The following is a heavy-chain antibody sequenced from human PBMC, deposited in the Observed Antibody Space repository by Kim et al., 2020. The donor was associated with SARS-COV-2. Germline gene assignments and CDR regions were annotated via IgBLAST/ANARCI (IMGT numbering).Heavy chain of an antibody. CDR3: AKETDYGLDV. Sequence: GGSLRLSCVASGFTSGTLALDWVRQAPGKGLEWVAFISYDGTSKNYGDSVRGRFIISRDNSKNTMYLQMNSLRGEDTAVYYCAKETDYGLDVWGHGTTV. D-gene: IGHD3-10*01. CDR1: GFTSGTLA. V-gene: IGHV3-30*18. CDR2: ISYDGTSK. J-gene: IGHJ6*02.